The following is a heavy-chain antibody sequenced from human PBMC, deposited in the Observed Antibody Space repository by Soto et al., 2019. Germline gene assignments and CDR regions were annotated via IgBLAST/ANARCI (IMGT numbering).Heavy chain of an antibody. V-gene: IGHV4-4*07. J-gene: IGHJ6*02. CDR1: GGSISSYY. D-gene: IGHD3-22*01. CDR2: IYTSGST. Sequence: PSETLSLTCTVSGGSISSYYWSWIRQPAGKGLEWIGRIYTSGSTNYNPSLKSRVTMSVDTSKNQFSLRLSSVTAADTAVYYCARDPGDSSGYYYRHGYYYGMDVWGQGTTVTVSS. CDR3: ARDPGDSSGYYYRHGYYYGMDV.